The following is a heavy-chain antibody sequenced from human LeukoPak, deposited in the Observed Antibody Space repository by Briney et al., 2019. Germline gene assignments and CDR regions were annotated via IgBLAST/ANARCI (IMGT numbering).Heavy chain of an antibody. CDR3: AKSMTGWELLANAFDI. CDR2: ISSSSSYI. V-gene: IGHV3-21*01. D-gene: IGHD1-26*01. Sequence: SGGSLRLSYAASGFTFSSYSMNWVRQAPWKGLEWVSSISSSSSYIYYADSVKGRFTISRDNSKNTLYLQMNSLRAEDTAVYYCAKSMTGWELLANAFDIWGQGAMVTVSS. J-gene: IGHJ3*02. CDR1: GFTFSSYS.